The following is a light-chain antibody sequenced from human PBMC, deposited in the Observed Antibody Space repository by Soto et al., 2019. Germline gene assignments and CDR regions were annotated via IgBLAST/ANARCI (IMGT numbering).Light chain of an antibody. CDR3: AAWNASLTGYV. CDR1: SSNIGSNT. CDR2: NDN. V-gene: IGLV1-44*01. J-gene: IGLJ1*01. Sequence: QSALTQPPSASGTPGQRVTISCSGSSSNIGSNTVNWYQQLPGTAPKLLIYNDNQRPSGVPDRFSGSKSGTSASLAISGLQSGDEADYAWAAWNASLTGYVFGPGTKVPDL.